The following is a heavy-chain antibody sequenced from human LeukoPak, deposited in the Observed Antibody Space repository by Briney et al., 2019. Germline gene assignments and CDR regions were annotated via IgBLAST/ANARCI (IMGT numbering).Heavy chain of an antibody. CDR3: ARHGVRAAAGPTRYYYYYMDV. CDR1: GYSFTSYW. CDR2: IYPGDSDT. J-gene: IGHJ6*03. D-gene: IGHD6-13*01. Sequence: GESLKISCKGSGYSFTSYWIGWVRQMPGKGLEWMGIIYPGDSDTRYSPSFQGQVTISADKSISTAYLQWSSLKASNTAMYYCARHGVRAAAGPTRYYYYYMDVWGKGTTVTVSS. V-gene: IGHV5-51*01.